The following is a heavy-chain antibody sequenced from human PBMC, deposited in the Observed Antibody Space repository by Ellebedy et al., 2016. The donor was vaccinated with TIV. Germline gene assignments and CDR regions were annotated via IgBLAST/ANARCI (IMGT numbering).Heavy chain of an antibody. J-gene: IGHJ3*01. CDR1: GGTFRSYG. CDR3: ARGGAEYSSGWYDAFHV. Sequence: SVKVSCXASGGTFRSYGLSWVRQAPGLGLEWMGEIVPMFGTPKYAQTLEGRVTIAADESTDTVYMELRSLRSEDTAIYFCARGGAEYSSGWYDAFHVWGQGTMVTVSS. CDR2: IVPMFGTP. V-gene: IGHV1-69*13. D-gene: IGHD6-19*01.